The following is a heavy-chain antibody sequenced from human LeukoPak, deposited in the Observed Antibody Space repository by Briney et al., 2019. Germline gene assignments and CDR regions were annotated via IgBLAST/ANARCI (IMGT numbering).Heavy chain of an antibody. CDR3: ARYSSSWYTHFYYFDY. Sequence: SETLSLTCTVSGASIRSGDYYWSWIRQPPGKGLEWIGSIYYSGSTYYNPSLKSRVTISVDTSKNQFSLKLSSVTAADTAVYYCARYSSSWYTHFYYFDYWGQGTLVTVSS. V-gene: IGHV4-39*01. CDR1: GASIRSGDYY. D-gene: IGHD6-13*01. J-gene: IGHJ4*02. CDR2: IYYSGST.